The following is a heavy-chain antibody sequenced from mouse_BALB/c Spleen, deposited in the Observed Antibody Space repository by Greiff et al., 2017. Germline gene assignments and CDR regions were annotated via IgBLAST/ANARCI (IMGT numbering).Heavy chain of an antibody. V-gene: IGHV3-2*02. CDR2: ISYSGST. CDR3: ARLRASYFYYAMDY. Sequence: EVQGVESGPGLVKPSQSLSLTCTVTGYSITSDYAWNWIRQFPGNKLEWMGYISYSGSTSYNPSLKSRISITRDTSKNQFFLQLNSVTTEDTATYYCARLRASYFYYAMDYWGQGTSVTVSS. D-gene: IGHD2-10*01. CDR1: GYSITSDYA. J-gene: IGHJ4*01.